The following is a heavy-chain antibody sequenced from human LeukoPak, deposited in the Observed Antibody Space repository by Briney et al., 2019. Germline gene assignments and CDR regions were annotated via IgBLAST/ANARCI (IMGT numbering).Heavy chain of an antibody. V-gene: IGHV4-34*01. CDR1: GASFRGYY. D-gene: IGHD3-10*01. CDR2: INGSGST. CDR3: ARGRGAGRVSHWGYYMDV. J-gene: IGHJ6*03. Sequence: PSETLSLTCAVSGASFRGYYWTWIRQSPGKGLEWIGEINGSGSTKYNPSLNSRVTLSMDTSKNQFSLTLNSVTAADTSVYYCARGRGAGRVSHWGYYMDVWGREPTVLVFS.